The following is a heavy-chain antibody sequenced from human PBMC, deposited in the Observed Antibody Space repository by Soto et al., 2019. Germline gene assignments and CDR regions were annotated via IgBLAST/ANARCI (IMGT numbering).Heavy chain of an antibody. CDR1: GGSISSSSYY. D-gene: IGHD3-10*01. CDR3: AGVQAAYYYGSGIIWFDP. J-gene: IGHJ5*02. V-gene: IGHV4-39*01. Sequence: SETLSLTCTVSGGSISSSSYYWGWIRQPPGKGLEWIGSIYYSGSTYYNPSLKSRVTISVDTSKNQFSLQLSSVTAADTAVYYCAGVQAAYYYGSGIIWFDPWGQGTLVTVSS. CDR2: IYYSGST.